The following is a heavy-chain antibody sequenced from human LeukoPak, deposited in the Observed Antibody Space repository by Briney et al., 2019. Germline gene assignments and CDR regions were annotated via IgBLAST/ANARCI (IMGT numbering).Heavy chain of an antibody. J-gene: IGHJ4*02. V-gene: IGHV3-30*02. CDR1: GFTFSNYG. D-gene: IGHD3-9*01. CDR3: ARDESLIGPTLVILSN. Sequence: QAGGSLRLSCAASGFTFSNYGMHWVRQAPGKGLEWVAFIRYDGSEKYYADSVKGRITISRDNSKNTLYLQMNSLRAEDTAVYYCARDESLIGPTLVILSNWGQGTLVTVSS. CDR2: IRYDGSEK.